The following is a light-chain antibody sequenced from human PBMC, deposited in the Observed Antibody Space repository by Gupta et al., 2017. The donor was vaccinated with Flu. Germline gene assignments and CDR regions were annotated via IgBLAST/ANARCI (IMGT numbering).Light chain of an antibody. CDR2: KGS. Sequence: DIQMTQSPSTLAASVGDRVSITCRATENITSWLAWYQQKPGKAPNFVIYKGSGLEGAVPSRYSGSGSGTEFTLTISSLQPDDFATYYCQHVTYVSWTFGQGTKVE. CDR1: ENITSW. V-gene: IGKV1-5*03. J-gene: IGKJ1*01. CDR3: QHVTYVSWT.